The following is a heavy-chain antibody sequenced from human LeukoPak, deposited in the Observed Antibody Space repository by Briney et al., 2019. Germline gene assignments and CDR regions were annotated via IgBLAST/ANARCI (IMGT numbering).Heavy chain of an antibody. CDR2: IYYSGST. CDR1: GGSISSSSYY. V-gene: IGHV4-39*07. CDR3: ATEKLSYYYDSSGYYGPYYYYYMDV. J-gene: IGHJ6*03. D-gene: IGHD3-22*01. Sequence: SETLSLTCTVSGGSISSSSYYWGWIRQPPGKGLEWIGSIYYSGSTYCNPSLKSRVTISVDTSKNQFSLKLSSVTAADTAVYYCATEKLSYYYDSSGYYGPYYYYYMDVWGKGTTVTVSS.